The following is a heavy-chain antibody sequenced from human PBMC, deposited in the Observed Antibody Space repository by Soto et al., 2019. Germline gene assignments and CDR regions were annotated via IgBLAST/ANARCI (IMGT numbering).Heavy chain of an antibody. J-gene: IGHJ6*02. D-gene: IGHD3-10*01. Sequence: SETLSLTCTVSGGSISSGGYYWSWIRQHPGKGLEWIGYIYYSGSTYYNPSLKSRVTISVDTSKNQFSLKLSSVTAADTAVYYCARVNYYGSGSYYSYYYYYGMDVWGQGTTVTVSS. V-gene: IGHV4-31*03. CDR2: IYYSGST. CDR1: GGSISSGGYY. CDR3: ARVNYYGSGSYYSYYYYYGMDV.